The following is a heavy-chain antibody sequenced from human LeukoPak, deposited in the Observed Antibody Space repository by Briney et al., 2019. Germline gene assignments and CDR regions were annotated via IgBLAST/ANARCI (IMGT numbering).Heavy chain of an antibody. CDR1: GFTFSSYS. D-gene: IGHD2-2*01. Sequence: GGSLRLSCAASGFTFSSYSMNWVRQAPGKGLGLVSSISSSSSYIYYADSVKGRFTISRDNAKNSLYLQMNSLRAEDTAVYYCARDEVVVPAAAINYWGQGTLVTVSS. V-gene: IGHV3-21*01. CDR3: ARDEVVVPAAAINY. J-gene: IGHJ4*02. CDR2: ISSSSSYI.